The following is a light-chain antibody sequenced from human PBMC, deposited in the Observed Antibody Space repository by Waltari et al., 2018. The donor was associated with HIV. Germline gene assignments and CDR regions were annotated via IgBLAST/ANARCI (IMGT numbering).Light chain of an antibody. J-gene: IGLJ1*01. CDR1: SSDVGTYNY. CDR3: SSYVGNNIYV. Sequence: QSALTQPPSASGSPGQSVTISCIGTSSDVGTYNYVSWSQHHPGRAPKLMIFEVNHRAWGVPDRFSASRSGNKAYLTVSGLQPEDEADYYCSSYVGNNIYVFGTGTKVTVL. CDR2: EVN. V-gene: IGLV2-8*01.